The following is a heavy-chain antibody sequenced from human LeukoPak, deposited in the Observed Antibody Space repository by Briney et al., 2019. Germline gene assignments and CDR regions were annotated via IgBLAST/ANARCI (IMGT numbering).Heavy chain of an antibody. CDR3: ARDLDQHPVYYYGMDV. J-gene: IGHJ6*04. Sequence: ASVKASCKASGYTFTSYGISWVRQAPGQGLEWMGWISAYNGNTNYAQRLQGRVTMTTDTSTSTAYMELRSLRSDDTAVYYCARDLDQHPVYYYGMDVWGKGTTVTVSS. D-gene: IGHD1/OR15-1a*01. V-gene: IGHV1-18*04. CDR1: GYTFTSYG. CDR2: ISAYNGNT.